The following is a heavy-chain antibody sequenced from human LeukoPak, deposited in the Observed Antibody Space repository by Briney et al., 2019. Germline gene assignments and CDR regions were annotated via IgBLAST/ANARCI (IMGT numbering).Heavy chain of an antibody. D-gene: IGHD5-12*01. Sequence: GSLRLSCAASGFTFSSYSMNWVRQAPGKGLEWVSSISSSSSYIYYADSVKGRFTISRDNAKNSLYLQMNSLRAEDTAVYYCARGARGPFNWFDPWGQGTLVTVSS. CDR1: GFTFSSYS. CDR3: ARGARGPFNWFDP. J-gene: IGHJ5*02. V-gene: IGHV3-21*01. CDR2: ISSSSSYI.